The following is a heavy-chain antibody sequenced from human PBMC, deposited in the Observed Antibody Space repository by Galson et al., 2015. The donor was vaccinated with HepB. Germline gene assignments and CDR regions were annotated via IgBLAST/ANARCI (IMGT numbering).Heavy chain of an antibody. V-gene: IGHV1-69*13. CDR3: ATWRNQQLVLGNRWFDP. J-gene: IGHJ5*02. CDR1: GVTFSSYA. Sequence: SVRLSCKASGVTFSSYAMRWVRQAPGQGLEWMGGIIPVFGTANYARKFKGRFTITADESTSTAYMELSSLRSEDTAVYYCATWRNQQLVLGNRWFDPWGQGTMVTVSS. D-gene: IGHD6-13*01. CDR2: IIPVFGTA.